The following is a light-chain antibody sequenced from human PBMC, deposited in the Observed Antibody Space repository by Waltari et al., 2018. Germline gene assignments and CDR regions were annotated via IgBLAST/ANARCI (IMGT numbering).Light chain of an antibody. V-gene: IGLV2-11*01. CDR3: CSYAGRYIFAV. CDR2: DVS. J-gene: IGLJ2*01. CDR1: SSDIGAYNY. Sequence: QSVLTQPRSVSGSPGQSVTISFPGTSSDIGAYNYVPCYQQHPGKAPKLEMHDVSTRPSGVPDRFSGSKSRNTASLPISGLQAEDEADYYCCSYAGRYIFAVFGGGTKLTVL.